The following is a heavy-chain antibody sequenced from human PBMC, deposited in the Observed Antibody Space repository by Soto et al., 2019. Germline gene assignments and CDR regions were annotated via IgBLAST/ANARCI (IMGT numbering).Heavy chain of an antibody. D-gene: IGHD4-17*01. V-gene: IGHV3-74*01. Sequence: PGGSLRLSCAASGFTFSSYWMHWVRQAPGKGLVWVSRINSDGSSTSYADSVKGRFTISRDNAKNTLYLQMNSLRAEDTAVYYCARAPTTPYYYGMDVWGQGTTVTVSS. CDR1: GFTFSSYW. CDR3: ARAPTTPYYYGMDV. CDR2: INSDGSST. J-gene: IGHJ6*02.